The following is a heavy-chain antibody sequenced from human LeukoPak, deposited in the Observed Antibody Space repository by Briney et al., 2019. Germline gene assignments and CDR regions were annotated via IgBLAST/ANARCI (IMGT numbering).Heavy chain of an antibody. CDR3: AELGITMIGGV. D-gene: IGHD3-10*02. V-gene: IGHV3-11*04. J-gene: IGHJ6*04. CDR2: ISSSGSTI. CDR1: GFSFSDYY. Sequence: GGSLRLSCVVSGFSFSDYYMSWIRQAPGKGLEWVSYISSSGSTIYYADSVKGRFTISRDNAKNSLYLQMNSLRAEDTAVYYCAELGITMIGGVWGKGTTVTISS.